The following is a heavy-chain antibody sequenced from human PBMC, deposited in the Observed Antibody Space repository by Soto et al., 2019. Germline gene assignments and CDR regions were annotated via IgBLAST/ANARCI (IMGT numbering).Heavy chain of an antibody. CDR1: GDSISSYY. D-gene: IGHD3-16*01. CDR2: IHYSGST. Sequence: SETLSLTCTVSGDSISSYYWSWIRQPPGKGLEWIGYIHYSGSTNYNPSLKSRVTISVDTSKNQFSLKLSSVTAADTAVYYCARRWGDYFDYWGQGTLVTVSS. V-gene: IGHV4-59*01. J-gene: IGHJ4*02. CDR3: ARRWGDYFDY.